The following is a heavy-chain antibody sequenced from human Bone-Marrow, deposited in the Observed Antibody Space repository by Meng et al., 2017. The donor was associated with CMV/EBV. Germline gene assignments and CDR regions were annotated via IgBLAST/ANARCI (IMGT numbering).Heavy chain of an antibody. J-gene: IGHJ5*02. D-gene: IGHD6-13*01. Sequence: ASVKVSCKASGYTFTSYGISWVRQAPGQGLEWMGWISAYNGNTNYAQKLQGRVTMTTDTSTSTAYMELRSLRSDDTAVYYCARAMTSIAAATFDPWGQGTLVTVSS. CDR1: GYTFTSYG. CDR3: ARAMTSIAAATFDP. V-gene: IGHV1-18*01. CDR2: ISAYNGNT.